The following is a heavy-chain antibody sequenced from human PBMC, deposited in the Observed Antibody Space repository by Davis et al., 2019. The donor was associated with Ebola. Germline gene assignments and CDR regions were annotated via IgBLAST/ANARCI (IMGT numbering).Heavy chain of an antibody. CDR3: AKDDSDYSWYFDL. V-gene: IGHV3-23*01. Sequence: GESLKISCAASGFTFRTYAMNWVRQAPGKGLEWVSAVTGSGGSTYYAGSVKGRFTISRDNSKNTVYLQMNSLRAEDTAVYFCAKDDSDYSWYFDLWRRGTLVTVSS. D-gene: IGHD4-11*01. CDR1: GFTFRTYA. CDR2: VTGSGGST. J-gene: IGHJ2*01.